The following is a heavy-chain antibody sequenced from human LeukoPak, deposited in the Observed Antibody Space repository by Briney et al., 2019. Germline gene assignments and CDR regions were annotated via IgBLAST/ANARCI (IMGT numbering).Heavy chain of an antibody. CDR1: GFTFSNYA. D-gene: IGHD1-26*01. V-gene: IGHV3-15*01. CDR3: STGGGTAGGFGY. J-gene: IGHJ4*02. Sequence: GGSLRLSCVASGFTFSNYAMSWVRQGPGKGLEWVGRIKSKTDGGTTDDAAPVKGRFTISRDDSKNTLYLQMNSLKTEDTAVYYCSTGGGTAGGFGYWGQGTLVTVSS. CDR2: IKSKTDGGTT.